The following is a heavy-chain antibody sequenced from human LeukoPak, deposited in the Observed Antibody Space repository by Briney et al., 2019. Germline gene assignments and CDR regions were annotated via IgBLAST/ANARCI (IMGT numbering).Heavy chain of an antibody. CDR2: INPNSGST. CDR3: ARASIGRAFDY. D-gene: IGHD6-6*01. J-gene: IGHJ4*02. CDR1: GYTFTGYY. V-gene: IGHV1-2*04. Sequence: GASVKVSCKASGYTFTGYYMHWVRQAPGQGLEWMGWINPNSGSTNYAQKFQGWVTMTRDTSISTAYMELSRLRSDDTAVYYCARASIGRAFDYWGQGTLVTVSS.